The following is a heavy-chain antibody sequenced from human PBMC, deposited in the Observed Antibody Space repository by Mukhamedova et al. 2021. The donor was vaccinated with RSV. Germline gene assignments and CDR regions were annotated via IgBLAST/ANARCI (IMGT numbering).Heavy chain of an antibody. Sequence: WIRQPPGKGLEWIGEINHSGSTNYNPSLKSRVTISVDTSKNQFSLKLSSVTAADTAVYYCARGVEMATIQGTYYFDYWGQGTLVT. V-gene: IGHV4-34*01. J-gene: IGHJ4*02. CDR2: INHSGST. CDR3: ARGVEMATIQGTYYFDY. D-gene: IGHD5-24*01.